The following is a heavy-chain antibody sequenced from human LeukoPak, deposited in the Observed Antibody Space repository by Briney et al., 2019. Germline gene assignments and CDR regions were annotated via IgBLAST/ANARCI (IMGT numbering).Heavy chain of an antibody. Sequence: ASVTVSFTAAAYTFTIYDIWWVRQATGQGLELMGWTNPNSGKRGNAHKLQVRVTMTINTSISTAFIEWSSQRSWDAAVCCCATRSVGARKMDDFWGQGTLVTVSS. J-gene: IGHJ4*02. CDR2: TNPNSGKR. CDR3: ATRSVGARKMDDF. CDR1: AYTFTIYD. D-gene: IGHD5/OR15-5a*01. V-gene: IGHV1-8*02.